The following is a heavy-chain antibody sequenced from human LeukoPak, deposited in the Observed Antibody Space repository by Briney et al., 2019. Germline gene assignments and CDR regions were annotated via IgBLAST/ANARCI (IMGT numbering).Heavy chain of an antibody. V-gene: IGHV3-23*01. J-gene: IGHJ4*02. CDR1: GFTFSSYA. CDR3: AKDPPKFYCSSTSCYDY. Sequence: GGSLRLSRAASGFTFSSYAMSWVRQAPGKGLEWVSAISGSGGSTYYADYVKGRFTISRDNSKNTLYLQMNSLRAEDTAVYYCAKDPPKFYCSSTSCYDYWGQGTLVTVSS. CDR2: ISGSGGST. D-gene: IGHD2-2*01.